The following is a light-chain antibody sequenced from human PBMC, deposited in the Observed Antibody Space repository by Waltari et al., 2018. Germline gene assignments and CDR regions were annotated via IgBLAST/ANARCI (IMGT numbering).Light chain of an antibody. CDR1: QSVATY. V-gene: IGKV3-11*01. CDR3: QLRTDWLYT. J-gene: IGKJ2*01. CDR2: DGN. Sequence: EVVLTQSPGTLSLFPGERATLSYRASQSVATYLAWFQQRPGQAPRLLLYDGNKRATGIPARFSGSGSGTAFTLTISSLESEDFAVYYCQLRTDWLYTFGQGTKLEIK.